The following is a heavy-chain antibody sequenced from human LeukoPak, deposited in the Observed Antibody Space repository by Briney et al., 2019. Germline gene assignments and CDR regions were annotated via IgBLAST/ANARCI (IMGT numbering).Heavy chain of an antibody. D-gene: IGHD6-19*01. CDR3: AKDQGYSSAWYSRDGFDM. Sequence: GGSLRLSCAASGFTFSNFWMSWVRQAPGKGLEWVANINQDGSEKYYVDSIKGRFTISRDNAKNSLYLQMNSLRAEDTAVYYCAKDQGYSSAWYSRDGFDMWGQGTMVTVSS. CDR1: GFTFSNFW. CDR2: INQDGSEK. V-gene: IGHV3-7*01. J-gene: IGHJ3*02.